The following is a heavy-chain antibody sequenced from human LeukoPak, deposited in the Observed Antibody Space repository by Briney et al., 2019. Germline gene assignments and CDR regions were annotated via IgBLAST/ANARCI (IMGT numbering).Heavy chain of an antibody. CDR2: IKQDGSAK. CDR1: GFTFSSYW. CDR3: ARCPYDSSGYYSVPSHLDY. D-gene: IGHD3-22*01. V-gene: IGHV3-7*01. J-gene: IGHJ4*02. Sequence: HPGGSLRLSCAASGFTFSSYWMTWVRQAPGKGLEWVANIKQDGSAKYYVDSLRGRFSISRDNVKNSLFLQMNSLSAEDTAVYYCARCPYDSSGYYSVPSHLDYWGQGTLVTVSS.